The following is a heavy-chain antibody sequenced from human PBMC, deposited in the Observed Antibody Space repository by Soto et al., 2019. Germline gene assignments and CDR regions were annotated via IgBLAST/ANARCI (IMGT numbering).Heavy chain of an antibody. CDR3: AVEYTTSSGIGFDY. Sequence: GASVKVSCKASGYTFTSYGISWVRQAPGQGLEWMGWISAYDGNTNYAQKLQGRVTMTTDTSTSTAYMELRSLRSDDTAVYYCAVEYTTSSGIGFDYWGQGTPVTVSS. V-gene: IGHV1-18*01. J-gene: IGHJ4*02. CDR1: GYTFTSYG. CDR2: ISAYDGNT. D-gene: IGHD6-6*01.